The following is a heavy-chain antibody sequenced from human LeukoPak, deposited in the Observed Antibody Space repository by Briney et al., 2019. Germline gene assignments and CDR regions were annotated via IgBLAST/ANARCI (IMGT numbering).Heavy chain of an antibody. V-gene: IGHV3-30*04. Sequence: GGSLRLSCAASGFTFSSYAMHWGRQAPGKGLEWVAVISYDGSNKYYADSVKGRFTVSRDNSKNTLYLQMNSLRAEDTAVYYCAKSYYDSSGYRGDFDYWGQGTLVTVSS. CDR2: ISYDGSNK. D-gene: IGHD3-22*01. J-gene: IGHJ4*02. CDR1: GFTFSSYA. CDR3: AKSYYDSSGYRGDFDY.